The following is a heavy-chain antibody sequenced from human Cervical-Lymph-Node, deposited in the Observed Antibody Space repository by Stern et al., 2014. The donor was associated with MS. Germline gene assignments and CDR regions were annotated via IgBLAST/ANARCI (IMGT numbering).Heavy chain of an antibody. CDR2: IIPMIGLA. CDR3: ARGIVTNRPAATLHNLFDP. D-gene: IGHD2-15*01. Sequence: QLVHSGAEVKKPGSSVNVSCKASGGTFSSSYAVSWVRQAPGQGLEWMGRIIPMIGLANYAQKFQTRLTITADKSSSTVYMKLSSLTSEDTALYYCARGIVTNRPAATLHNLFDPWGQGTLVTVSS. V-gene: IGHV1-69*09. CDR1: GGTFSSSYA. J-gene: IGHJ5*02.